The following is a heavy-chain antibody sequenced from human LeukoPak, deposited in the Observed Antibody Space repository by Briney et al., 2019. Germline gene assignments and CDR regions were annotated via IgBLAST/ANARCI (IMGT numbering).Heavy chain of an antibody. Sequence: ASVKVSCKASGYTFTTYYMHWVRQAPGQGLEWMGVINPSGGTTSYAQKFQGRVTMTRDTSTSTVYMELSSLRSEDTAVYYCARLWEGSEVVEDYWGQGTTVTVSS. CDR2: INPSGGTT. J-gene: IGHJ4*03. D-gene: IGHD2-15*01. V-gene: IGHV1-46*01. CDR1: GYTFTTYY. CDR3: ARLWEGSEVVEDY.